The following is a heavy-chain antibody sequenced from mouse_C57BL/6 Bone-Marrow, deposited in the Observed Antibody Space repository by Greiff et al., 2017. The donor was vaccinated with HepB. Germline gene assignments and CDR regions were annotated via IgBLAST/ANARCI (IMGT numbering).Heavy chain of an antibody. Sequence: VQLKQSGPELVKPGASVKISCKASGYTFTDYYMNWVKQSHGKSLEWIGDINPNNGGTSYNQKFKGKATLTVDKSSSTAYMELRSLTSEDSAVYYCARGARWFWGQGTTLTVSS. J-gene: IGHJ2*01. CDR2: INPNNGGT. D-gene: IGHD1-1*02. CDR3: ARGARWF. CDR1: GYTFTDYY. V-gene: IGHV1-26*01.